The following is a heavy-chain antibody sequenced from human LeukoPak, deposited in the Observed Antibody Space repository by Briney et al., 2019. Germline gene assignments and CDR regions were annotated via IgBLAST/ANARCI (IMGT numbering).Heavy chain of an antibody. V-gene: IGHV4-39*07. D-gene: IGHD4-17*01. CDR1: GGSISSSSYY. Sequence: SETLSLTCTVSGGSISSSSYYWGWIRQPPGKGLEWIGSIYYSGSTYYNPSLKTRVTVSLDTSKNQFSLNLISVTDADTAVYYCARSPQGTATTANWLDSWGQGTLVTVSS. CDR3: ARSPQGTATTANWLDS. J-gene: IGHJ5*01. CDR2: IYYSGST.